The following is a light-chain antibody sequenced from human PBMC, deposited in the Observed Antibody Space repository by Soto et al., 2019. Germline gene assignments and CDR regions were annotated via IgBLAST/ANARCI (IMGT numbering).Light chain of an antibody. V-gene: IGKV1-5*01. J-gene: IGKJ2*01. Sequence: DIQMTQSPSTLSASVGDRVTITCRADQSITSWLAWFQQKPGKAPSLLIYDATNLQPGVPSRFSGSGSGTEFTLTISSLQPDDFATYYCQQYNGYSHSFGQGTRVEIK. CDR2: DAT. CDR3: QQYNGYSHS. CDR1: QSITSW.